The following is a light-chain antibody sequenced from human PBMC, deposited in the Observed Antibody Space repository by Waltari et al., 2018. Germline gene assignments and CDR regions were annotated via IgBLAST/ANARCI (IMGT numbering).Light chain of an antibody. CDR1: QSLLHSNGYNY. CDR3: MQALQTQLT. CDR2: LGS. J-gene: IGKJ4*01. V-gene: IGKV2-28*01. Sequence: QSPLSLPVTPGEPASISCRSSQSLLHSNGYNYLDWYLQKPGQSPQLLIYLGSNRASGVPDRFSGSGSGTDFTLKISRVEAEDVGVYYCMQALQTQLTFGGGTKVEIK.